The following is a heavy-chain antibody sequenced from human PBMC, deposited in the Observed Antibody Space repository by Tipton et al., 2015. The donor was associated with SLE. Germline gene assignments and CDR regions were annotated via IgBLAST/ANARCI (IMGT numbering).Heavy chain of an antibody. D-gene: IGHD5-12*01. CDR2: IIPLFGTA. CDR3: ARDLGWATPGGYLDY. CDR1: GGTFSSYA. Sequence: QSGPEVKKPGSSVKVSCKASGGTFSSYAISWVRQAPGQGLEWMGGIIPLFGTANYAQKFQGRVTITTDESTSTAYMELNSLTSEDTAMYYCARDLGWATPGGYLDYWGQGTLVTVSS. J-gene: IGHJ4*02. V-gene: IGHV1-69*05.